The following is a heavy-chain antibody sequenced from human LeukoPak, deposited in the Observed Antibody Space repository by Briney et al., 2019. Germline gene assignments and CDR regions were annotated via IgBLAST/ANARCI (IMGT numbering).Heavy chain of an antibody. J-gene: IGHJ4*02. CDR3: AKDRSSGWYIPIDY. CDR1: GFTFSSYV. V-gene: IGHV3-23*01. CDR2: ISGSGGKT. Sequence: GGSLRLSCAASGFTFSSYVMSWVRQAPGKGLEWVSGISGSGGKTYYADSVKGRFIISRDNFKNTLYLQVNSLRAEDTAVYYCAKDRSSGWYIPIDYWGQGTLVTVSS. D-gene: IGHD6-19*01.